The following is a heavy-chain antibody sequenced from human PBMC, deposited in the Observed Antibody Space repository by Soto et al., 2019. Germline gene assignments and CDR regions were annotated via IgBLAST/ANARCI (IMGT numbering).Heavy chain of an antibody. CDR3: ARELSMDY. J-gene: IGHJ4*02. D-gene: IGHD3-16*02. V-gene: IGHV1-18*04. CDR1: GYTFTTHG. CDR2: ISPYNGKT. Sequence: ASVKVSCKASGYTFTTHGISWVRQAPGQGLEWMGWISPYNGKTTYAQKVQGRVTMTTDTSTSTAYMELRSLRSDDTAVYYCARELSMDYWGQGTLVTVSS.